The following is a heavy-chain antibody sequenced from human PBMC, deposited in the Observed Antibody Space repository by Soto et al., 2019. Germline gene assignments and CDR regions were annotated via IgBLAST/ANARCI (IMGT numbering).Heavy chain of an antibody. CDR3: AKYYYGSGSIRAFDI. Sequence: SGKISLSAPGFPYIVYTMTCAGKSPGERLEWVSSIVGSGDNTYYADSVKGRFTISRDNSKTTLYLQMNSLRAEDTAVYYCAKYYYGSGSIRAFDIWGQGT. J-gene: IGHJ3*02. D-gene: IGHD3-10*01. CDR2: IVGSGDNT. V-gene: IGHV3-23*01. CDR1: GFPYIVYT.